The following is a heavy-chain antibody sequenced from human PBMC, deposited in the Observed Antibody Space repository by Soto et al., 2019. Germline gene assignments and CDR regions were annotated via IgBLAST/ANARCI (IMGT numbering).Heavy chain of an antibody. J-gene: IGHJ4*02. Sequence: GGSLRLSCAASGFTFSSYAMSWVSQAPGKGLEWVSAISGSGGSTYYADSVKGRFTISRDNSKNTLCLQMNSLRAEDTAVYYCAKGIPAAAGKTTFDYWGQGTLVTVSS. CDR2: ISGSGGST. CDR1: GFTFSSYA. V-gene: IGHV3-23*01. D-gene: IGHD6-13*01. CDR3: AKGIPAAAGKTTFDY.